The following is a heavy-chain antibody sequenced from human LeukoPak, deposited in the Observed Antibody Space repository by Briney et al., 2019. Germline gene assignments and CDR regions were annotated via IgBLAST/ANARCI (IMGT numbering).Heavy chain of an antibody. J-gene: IGHJ4*02. Sequence: GGSLRLSCAASGFTFSSYAMSWVRQAPGKGLEWVSAISGSGGSTYYADSVRGRFTISRDNSKNTLYLQMNSLRAEDTAVYYCAKSMVRGVIITNFDYWGQGTLVTVSS. CDR1: GFTFSSYA. CDR3: AKSMVRGVIITNFDY. V-gene: IGHV3-23*01. D-gene: IGHD3-10*01. CDR2: ISGSGGST.